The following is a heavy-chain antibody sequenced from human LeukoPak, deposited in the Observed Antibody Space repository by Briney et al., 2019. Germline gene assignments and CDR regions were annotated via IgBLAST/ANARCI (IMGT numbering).Heavy chain of an antibody. Sequence: TTSETLSLTCAVSGGSISSNSYYWGWIRQPPAKGLEWIGSIYYSGSTYYNPSLKSRVTISVDTSKNQFSLKLSSVTAADTAVYYCARTRYYYNSRSYGAPYYFDYWGQGTLVTVSS. D-gene: IGHD3-10*01. CDR3: ARTRYYYNSRSYGAPYYFDY. CDR2: IYYSGST. V-gene: IGHV4-39*01. J-gene: IGHJ4*02. CDR1: GGSISSNSYY.